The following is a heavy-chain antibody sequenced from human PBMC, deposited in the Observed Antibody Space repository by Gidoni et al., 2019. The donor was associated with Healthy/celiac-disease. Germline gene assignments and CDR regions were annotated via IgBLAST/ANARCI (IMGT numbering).Heavy chain of an antibody. D-gene: IGHD3-10*01. V-gene: IGHV1-2*02. Sequence: QVQLVQSGAEVKKPGASVKVSCKASGYTFTGYYMHWVRQAPGQGLEWMGWINPNSGGTNYAKKFQGRVTMTRDTSISTAYMELSRLRSDDTAVYYCATGAAGIRSMPFDYWGQGTLVTVSS. CDR2: INPNSGGT. J-gene: IGHJ4*02. CDR3: ATGAAGIRSMPFDY. CDR1: GYTFTGYY.